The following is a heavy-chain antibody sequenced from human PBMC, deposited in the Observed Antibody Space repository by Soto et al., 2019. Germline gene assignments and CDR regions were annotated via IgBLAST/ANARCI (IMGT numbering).Heavy chain of an antibody. CDR2: ISAYNGNT. J-gene: IGHJ4*02. CDR1: GYTFTSYG. V-gene: IGHV1-18*01. D-gene: IGHD6-13*01. CDR3: AREGQQLANLYFDY. Sequence: ASVKVSCKASGYTFTSYGISWVRQAPGQGLEWMGWISAYNGNTNYAQKLQGRVTMTTDTSTSTAYMELSRLRSDDTAVYYCAREGQQLANLYFDYWGQGTLVTVSS.